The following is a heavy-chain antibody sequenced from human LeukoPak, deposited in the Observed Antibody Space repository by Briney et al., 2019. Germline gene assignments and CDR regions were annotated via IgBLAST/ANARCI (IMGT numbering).Heavy chain of an antibody. CDR2: ISNDGTNK. D-gene: IGHD1-7*01. J-gene: IGHJ6*03. Sequence: AGGSLRLSCAASGFTFSTFPMHWVRQAPGKGLQWVAVISNDGTNKYYADSVEGRFTISRDNSKNTLFLQMNSLTTEDTAVYYCARGAGTTVYYIDVWGNGTTVTVSS. CDR3: ARGAGTTVYYIDV. CDR1: GFTFSTFP. V-gene: IGHV3-30*01.